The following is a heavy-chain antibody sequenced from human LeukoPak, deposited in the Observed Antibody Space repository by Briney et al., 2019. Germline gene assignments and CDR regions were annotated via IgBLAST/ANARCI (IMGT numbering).Heavy chain of an antibody. CDR1: GGSISSYY. V-gene: IGHV4-4*07. CDR2: IYTSGST. J-gene: IGHJ3*02. Sequence: SETLSLTCTVSGGSISSYYWSWIRQPAGKGLEWIGRIYTSGSTNYNPSLKSRVTMSVDTSKNQFSLKLSSVTAADTAVYYCARERRFLEWLRADAFDIWGQGTMVTVSS. CDR3: ARERRFLEWLRADAFDI. D-gene: IGHD3-3*01.